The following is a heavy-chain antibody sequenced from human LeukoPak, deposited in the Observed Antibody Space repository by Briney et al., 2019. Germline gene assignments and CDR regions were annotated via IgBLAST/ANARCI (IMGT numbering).Heavy chain of an antibody. Sequence: GGSLRLSCAASRFTFSSYEMNWGRQAPGKGLEGVSYISDSGSSKYYADSVKGRFTISRDNAKNSMYLQMNSLRAEDTAVYYCAELGITMIGGVWGKGTTVTISS. CDR1: RFTFSSYE. J-gene: IGHJ6*04. D-gene: IGHD3-10*02. CDR3: AELGITMIGGV. CDR2: ISDSGSSK. V-gene: IGHV3-48*03.